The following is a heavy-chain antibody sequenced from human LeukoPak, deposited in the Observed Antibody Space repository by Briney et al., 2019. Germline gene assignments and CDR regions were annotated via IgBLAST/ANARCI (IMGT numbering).Heavy chain of an antibody. CDR3: ARAGEMATIRREYDY. D-gene: IGHD5-24*01. CDR2: IYYSGST. J-gene: IGHJ4*02. Sequence: LGLGWGGSAAAVSRGGNESARTPLHTSRKRVGFGYIYYSGSTYYNPSLKSRVTISVDTSKNQFSLKLSSVTAADTAVYYCARAGEMATIRREYDYWGQGTLVTVSS. CDR1: AAAVSRGGNE. V-gene: IGHV4-31*11.